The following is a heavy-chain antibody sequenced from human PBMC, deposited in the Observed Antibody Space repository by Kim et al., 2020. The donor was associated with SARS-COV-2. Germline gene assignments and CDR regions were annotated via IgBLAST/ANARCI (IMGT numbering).Heavy chain of an antibody. CDR3: ARQGVVAAEYYFDY. Sequence: NPSLKSRVTISVDTSKNQFSLKLSSVTAADTAVYYCARQGVVAAEYYFDYWGQGTLVTVSS. D-gene: IGHD2-15*01. J-gene: IGHJ4*02. V-gene: IGHV4-39*01.